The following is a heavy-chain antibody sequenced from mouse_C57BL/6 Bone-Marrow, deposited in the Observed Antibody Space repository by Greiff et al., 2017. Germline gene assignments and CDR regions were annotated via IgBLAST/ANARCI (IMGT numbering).Heavy chain of an antibody. CDR1: GFTFSDYG. Sequence: EVHLVESGGGLVKPGGSLKLSCAASGFTFSDYGMHWVRQAPEKGLECVAYISSGSSTIYYADTVKGRFTISRDNAKNTLFLQMTSLRSEDPAMYYCARPFFDYWGQGTTLTVSS. J-gene: IGHJ2*01. CDR3: ARPFFDY. CDR2: ISSGSSTI. V-gene: IGHV5-17*01.